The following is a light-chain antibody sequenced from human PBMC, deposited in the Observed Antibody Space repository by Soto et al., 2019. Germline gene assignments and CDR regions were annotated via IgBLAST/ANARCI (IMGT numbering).Light chain of an antibody. CDR2: GAS. V-gene: IGKV3-20*01. Sequence: EIVLTQSPGTLSLSPGERATLSCRASQSVSSSFLAWYQQKPGQAPRLLIYGASSRATGIPDRFSGSGSGTDFTITISILEPEDVAVYYCQQYGRSPLTFGGGTKVEIK. CDR1: QSVSSSF. J-gene: IGKJ4*01. CDR3: QQYGRSPLT.